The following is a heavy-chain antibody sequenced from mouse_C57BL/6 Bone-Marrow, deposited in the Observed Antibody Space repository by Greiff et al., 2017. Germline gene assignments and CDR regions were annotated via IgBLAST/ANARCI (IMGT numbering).Heavy chain of an antibody. Sequence: VQLQQSGAELVKPGASVKLSCTASGFNITDYYMHWVKQRTEQGLEWIGRIDPEDGETKYAQKFQGKATITADTSSNTAYLQLSSLTSEYTACYYWARKYYGNYSWFAYWGQGTLVTVSA. CDR2: IDPEDGET. J-gene: IGHJ3*01. CDR3: ARKYYGNYSWFAY. D-gene: IGHD2-1*01. CDR1: GFNITDYY. V-gene: IGHV14-2*01.